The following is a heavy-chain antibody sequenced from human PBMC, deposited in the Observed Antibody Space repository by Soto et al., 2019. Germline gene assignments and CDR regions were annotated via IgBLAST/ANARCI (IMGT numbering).Heavy chain of an antibody. CDR1: GFTFSNAW. CDR2: IKSKTDGGTT. V-gene: IGHV3-15*01. J-gene: IGHJ3*02. D-gene: IGHD3-22*01. CDR3: TTRARRHSWIVVVRLRDAFDI. Sequence: PGGSLRLSCAASGFTFSNAWMSWVRQAPGKGLEWVGRIKSKTDGGTTDYAAPVKGRFTISRDDSKNTLYLQMNSLKTEDTAVYYCTTRARRHSWIVVVRLRDAFDIWGQGTTVNVSS.